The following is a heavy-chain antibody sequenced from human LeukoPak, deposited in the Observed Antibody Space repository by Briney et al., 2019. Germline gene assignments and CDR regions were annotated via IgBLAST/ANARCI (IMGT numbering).Heavy chain of an antibody. CDR3: ARRGFNYGWFDY. CDR1: DGSISSGKYF. V-gene: IGHV4-31*03. D-gene: IGHD5-18*01. Sequence: SQTLSLTCTVSDGSISSGKYFWTWIRQHPGKGLEWIGYIYDSGTTFYNPSLKSRLTISVDTSKNLFSLKLNSVTAADTAVYYCARRGFNYGWFDYWGQGTLVTVSS. J-gene: IGHJ4*02. CDR2: IYDSGTT.